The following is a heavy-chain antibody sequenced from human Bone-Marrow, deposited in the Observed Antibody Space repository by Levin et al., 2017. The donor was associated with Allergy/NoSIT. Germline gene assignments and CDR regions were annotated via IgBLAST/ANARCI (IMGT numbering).Heavy chain of an antibody. CDR2: SSYDGKNE. Sequence: GESLKISCAASGFTFKNYGMHWVRQAPGKGLKWVAASSYDGKNEHYADSVRGRFTISRDNSQNTLFLQMSSLRAEDTAVYYCAKDSTLATVTTPFDYWGQGALVTVSS. D-gene: IGHD4-17*01. J-gene: IGHJ4*02. V-gene: IGHV3-30*18. CDR1: GFTFKNYG. CDR3: AKDSTLATVTTPFDY.